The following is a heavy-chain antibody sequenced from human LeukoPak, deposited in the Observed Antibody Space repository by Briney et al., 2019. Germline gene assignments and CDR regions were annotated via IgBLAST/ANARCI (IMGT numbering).Heavy chain of an antibody. CDR2: VGISSGNT. Sequence: GGSLRLSCAASGFAFIDYSMNWVRQAPGKGLEWISYVGISSGNTKYADSVKGRFTISGDSAKNSVFLQMNSLRVEDTAVYYCARDHRYAFDNWGQGTLVTVSS. CDR1: GFAFIDYS. J-gene: IGHJ4*02. CDR3: ARDHRYAFDN. D-gene: IGHD5-12*01. V-gene: IGHV3-48*04.